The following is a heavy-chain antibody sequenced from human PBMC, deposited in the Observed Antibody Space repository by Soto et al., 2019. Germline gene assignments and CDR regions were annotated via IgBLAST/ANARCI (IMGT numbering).Heavy chain of an antibody. Sequence: GGSLRLCCAASGSTVGYYWMSWVRQAPGKGLEWLASIKWDASEKKYVDSVKGRFTVSRDNSKNTLYLQMNSLRAEDTAVYYCARFYYYDSSGYYYYGMDVWGQGTTVTVSS. J-gene: IGHJ6*02. D-gene: IGHD3-22*01. CDR3: ARFYYYDSSGYYYYGMDV. CDR2: IKWDASEK. V-gene: IGHV3-7*03. CDR1: GSTVGYYW.